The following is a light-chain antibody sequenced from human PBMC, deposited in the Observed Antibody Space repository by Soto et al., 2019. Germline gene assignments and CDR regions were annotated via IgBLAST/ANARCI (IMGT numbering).Light chain of an antibody. CDR1: QSVSSSY. V-gene: IGKV3-20*01. Sequence: EIVLTQSPGTLSLSPGERATLSCRASQSVSSSYLAWYQQKPGQAPRLLIYGASSRATGIPDRFSGSGSGTDFTLTIRRLEPEDFAVYYCQQYGSSQTFGGGTKVEIK. CDR3: QQYGSSQT. J-gene: IGKJ4*01. CDR2: GAS.